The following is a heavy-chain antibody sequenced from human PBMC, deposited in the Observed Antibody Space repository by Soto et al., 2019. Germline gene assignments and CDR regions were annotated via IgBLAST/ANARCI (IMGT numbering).Heavy chain of an antibody. V-gene: IGHV4-59*01. D-gene: IGHD3-22*01. J-gene: IGHJ5*02. CDR3: ARVMDYYDSSGLRWFDP. Sequence: WETLSLTCTVSGGSISSYYWSWIRQPPGKGLEWIGYIYYSGSTNYNPSLKSRVTISVDTSKNQFSLKLSSVTAADTAVYYCARVMDYYDSSGLRWFDPWGQGTLVTVSS. CDR1: GGSISSYY. CDR2: IYYSGST.